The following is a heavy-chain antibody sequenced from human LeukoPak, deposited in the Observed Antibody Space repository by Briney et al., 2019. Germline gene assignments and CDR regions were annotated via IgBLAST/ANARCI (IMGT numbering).Heavy chain of an antibody. Sequence: PSETLSLTCTVSGGSISSSSYYWGWIRQPPGKGLEWIGSIYYSGSTYYNPSLKSRVTISVDTSKNQFSLKLSSVTAADTAVYYCARDQGTTIFGVVIILGRRLSWFDPWGQGTLVTVSS. D-gene: IGHD3-3*01. J-gene: IGHJ5*02. CDR3: ARDQGTTIFGVVIILGRRLSWFDP. CDR2: IYYSGST. CDR1: GGSISSSSYY. V-gene: IGHV4-39*07.